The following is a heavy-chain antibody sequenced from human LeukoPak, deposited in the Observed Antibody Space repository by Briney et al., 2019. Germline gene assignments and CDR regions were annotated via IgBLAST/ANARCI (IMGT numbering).Heavy chain of an antibody. J-gene: IGHJ2*01. V-gene: IGHV2-5*01. D-gene: IGHD6-19*01. Sequence: SGPTLVKPTQTLTLTCTFSGFSLSTSGVGVGWIRQPPGKALEWLALIYWYDDKRYSPSLKSRLTITKDTSKNQVVLTMTNMDPVDTATYYCAHSGVAGISGWYFDLWGRGTLVTVSS. CDR3: AHSGVAGISGWYFDL. CDR1: GFSLSTSGVG. CDR2: IYWYDDK.